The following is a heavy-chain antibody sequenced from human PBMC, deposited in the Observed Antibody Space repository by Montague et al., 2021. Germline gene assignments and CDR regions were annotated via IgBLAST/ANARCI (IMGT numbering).Heavy chain of an antibody. CDR3: AVGSESAWELLHH. CDR2: IYHGTT. J-gene: IGHJ1*01. V-gene: IGHV4-4*02. D-gene: IGHD1-26*01. Sequence: SETLSLTCTVSGDSISSKYFWSWVRKPLGKWLEWIGEIYHGTTSYSPSLKGRLTVSMDTSKNQFSLKLSSVTAADTAIYYCAVGSESAWELLHHWGQGILVTVSS. CDR1: GDSISSKYF.